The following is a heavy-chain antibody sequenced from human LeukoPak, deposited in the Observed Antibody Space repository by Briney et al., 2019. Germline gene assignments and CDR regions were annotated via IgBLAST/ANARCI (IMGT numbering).Heavy chain of an antibody. Sequence: GGSLRLSYAASRFTFSTYWMHWVRQAPGKGLVWVSRINADGSGITYADSVKGRFTISRDNAKNTLYLQMSSLRAEDTAVYYCARAPSGYYYTDVWGKGTTVTVSS. CDR1: RFTFSTYW. CDR2: INADGSGI. J-gene: IGHJ6*03. CDR3: ARAPSGYYYTDV. V-gene: IGHV3-74*01. D-gene: IGHD3-10*01.